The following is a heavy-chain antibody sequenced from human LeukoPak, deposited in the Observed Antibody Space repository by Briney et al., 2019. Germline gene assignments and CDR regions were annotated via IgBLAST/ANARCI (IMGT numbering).Heavy chain of an antibody. J-gene: IGHJ3*02. V-gene: IGHV4-39*01. D-gene: IGHD2-2*01. Sequence: PSETLSLTCTVSGGSISSSSYYWGWIRQPPGKGLEWIGSIYYSGSTYYNPSLKSRVTISVDTSKNQFSLKLSSVTAVDTAVYYCAEVRSYHGAFDIWGQGTMVTVSS. CDR3: AEVRSYHGAFDI. CDR2: IYYSGST. CDR1: GGSISSSSYY.